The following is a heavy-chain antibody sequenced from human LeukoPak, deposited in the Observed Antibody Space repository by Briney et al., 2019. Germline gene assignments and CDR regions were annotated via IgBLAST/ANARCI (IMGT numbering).Heavy chain of an antibody. CDR3: ARAQRDILTGYTQDLRLYYFDY. CDR2: IYYSGST. D-gene: IGHD3-9*01. CDR1: GGSISSGGYY. Sequence: PSQTLSLTRTVSGGSISSGGYYWSWIRQHPGKGLEWIGYIYYSGSTYYNPSLKSRVTISVDTSKNQFSLKLSSVTAADTAVYYCARAQRDILTGYTQDLRLYYFDYWGQGTLVTVSS. V-gene: IGHV4-31*03. J-gene: IGHJ4*02.